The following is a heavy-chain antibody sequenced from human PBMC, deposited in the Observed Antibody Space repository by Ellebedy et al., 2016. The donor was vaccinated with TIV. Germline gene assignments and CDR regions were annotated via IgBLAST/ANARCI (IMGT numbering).Heavy chain of an antibody. Sequence: GESLKISCAASGFTLSSHAMSWVRQAPGKGPEWVANIKYDGSEKYYLDSVRGRFTISRDNAKNTLFLQMNSLRVEDTAVYYCSRSLNDWGLGTLVTVSS. CDR3: SRSLND. CDR2: IKYDGSEK. V-gene: IGHV3-7*03. CDR1: GFTLSSHA. J-gene: IGHJ4*02.